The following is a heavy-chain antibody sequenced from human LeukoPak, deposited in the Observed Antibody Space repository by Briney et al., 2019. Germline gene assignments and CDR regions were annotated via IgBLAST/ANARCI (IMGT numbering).Heavy chain of an antibody. CDR2: INPSGDDT. J-gene: IGHJ4*02. D-gene: IGHD3-22*01. CDR1: GNTFSNYH. Sequence: ASVKVSCKASGNTFSNYHMHWVRQAPGQGLEWMGIINPSGDDTSYAQKFQGRVTMTRDTSTSTVYMELGSLRSEDTAVYFCARGRGVIVGITTPFDYWGQGTLVTVSS. CDR3: ARGRGVIVGITTPFDY. V-gene: IGHV1-46*01.